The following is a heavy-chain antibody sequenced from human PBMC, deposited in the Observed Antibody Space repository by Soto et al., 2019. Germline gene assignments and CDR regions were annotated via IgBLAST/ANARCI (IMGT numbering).Heavy chain of an antibody. CDR1: GGTFSSYA. CDR2: IIPIFGTT. CDR3: ALTIFRVASYNWFDP. D-gene: IGHD3-3*01. Sequence: QVQLVQSGAEVKKPGSSVKVSCKTSGGTFSSYAISWVRQAPGQGLEWMGGIIPIFGTTKYAQKFQGRVTITADESTTTAYMELSSLRSEDTAVYYCALTIFRVASYNWFDPWGQGSLVTVSS. V-gene: IGHV1-69*12. J-gene: IGHJ5*02.